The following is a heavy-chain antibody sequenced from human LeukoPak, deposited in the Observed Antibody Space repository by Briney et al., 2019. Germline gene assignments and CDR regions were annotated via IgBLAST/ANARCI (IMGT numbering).Heavy chain of an antibody. D-gene: IGHD6-19*01. J-gene: IGHJ5*02. CDR1: GYTFTGYY. CDR3: AREAVDSSVGEGNWFDP. Sequence: WASVKVSCKASGYTFTGYYMHWVRQAPGQGLEWMGWINPNSGGTNYAQKFQGRVTMTRDTSISRAYMELSRLRSDDTAVYYCAREAVDSSVGEGNWFDPWGQGTLVTVSS. V-gene: IGHV1-2*02. CDR2: INPNSGGT.